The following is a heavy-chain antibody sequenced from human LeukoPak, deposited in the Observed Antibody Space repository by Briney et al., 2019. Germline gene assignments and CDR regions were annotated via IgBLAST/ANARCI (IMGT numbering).Heavy chain of an antibody. CDR1: GFTFSSYA. V-gene: IGHV3-23*01. D-gene: IGHD3-16*01. CDR2: ITGGGGT. CDR3: AKGGRGTYDS. Sequence: GGSLRLSCAVSGFTFSSYAMSWVRQAPGKGLEWVSGITGGGGTYYADSVKGRFTISTDNSKSTLYLQMNSLRAEDTAVYYCAKGGRGTYDSWGQGTLVTVSS. J-gene: IGHJ4*02.